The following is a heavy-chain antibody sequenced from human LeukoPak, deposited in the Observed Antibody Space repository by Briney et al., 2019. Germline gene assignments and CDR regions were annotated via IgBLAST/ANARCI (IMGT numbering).Heavy chain of an antibody. CDR1: GGSISSYY. V-gene: IGHV4-59*01. J-gene: IGHJ4*02. CDR2: IYYSGST. Sequence: SETLSLTCTVSGGSISSYYWSWIRQPPGKGLEWIGYIYYSGSTNYNPSLKSRVTLSVDTSKNQFSLKLSSVTAADTAVYYCARDYSSGWYDWGQGTLVTVSS. D-gene: IGHD6-19*01. CDR3: ARDYSSGWYD.